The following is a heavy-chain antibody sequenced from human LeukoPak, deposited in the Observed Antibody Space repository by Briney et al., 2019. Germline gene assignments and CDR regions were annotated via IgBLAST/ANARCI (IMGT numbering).Heavy chain of an antibody. CDR2: INHSGST. J-gene: IGHJ5*02. CDR3: ARRSTNLYYPNWFDP. Sequence: SETLSLTCAVYGGSFSGYYWSWIRQPPGKGLEWIGEINHSGSTNYNPSLKSRVTISVDTSKNQFSLKLSSVTAADTAVYYCARRSTNLYYPNWFDPWGQGTLVTVSS. V-gene: IGHV4-34*01. CDR1: GGSFSGYY. D-gene: IGHD2/OR15-2a*01.